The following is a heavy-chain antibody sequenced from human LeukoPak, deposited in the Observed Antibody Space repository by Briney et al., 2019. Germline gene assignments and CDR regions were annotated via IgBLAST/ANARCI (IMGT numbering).Heavy chain of an antibody. CDR3: AREDGYGGRLFDY. D-gene: IGHD4-23*01. Sequence: GGSLRLSCAASGFTVSSNYMSWVRQAPGKGLEWVSVIYSGGSTYYADSVKGRFTISRDNSKNTLYLQMNSLRAEDTAVYYCAREDGYGGRLFDYWGQGTLVTVSS. CDR2: IYSGGST. CDR1: GFTVSSNY. J-gene: IGHJ4*02. V-gene: IGHV3-53*01.